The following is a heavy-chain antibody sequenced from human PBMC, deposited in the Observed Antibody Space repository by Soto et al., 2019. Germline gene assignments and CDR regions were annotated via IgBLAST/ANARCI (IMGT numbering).Heavy chain of an antibody. Sequence: PGGSLRLSCAASGFTFSSYAMSWVRQAPGKGLEWVSAISGSGGSTYYADSVKGRFTISRDNSKNTLYLQMNSLRAEDTAVYYCAKDGPMVRGVITESFDYWGQGALVTVSS. D-gene: IGHD3-10*01. CDR1: GFTFSSYA. V-gene: IGHV3-23*01. CDR2: ISGSGGST. J-gene: IGHJ4*02. CDR3: AKDGPMVRGVITESFDY.